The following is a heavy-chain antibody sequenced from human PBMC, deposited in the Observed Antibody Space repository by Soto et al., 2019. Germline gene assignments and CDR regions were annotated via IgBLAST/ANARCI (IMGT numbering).Heavy chain of an antibody. CDR3: VRRVSGNYDY. Sequence: EVQLAESGGGMVKPGGSLSLSCVAPGFTLSSYELHWVRQAPGKGLEYVSSFSSNGGTTYYGNSVKGRFTNSRDNSKNTLYLQMGSLRAEDMAVYYCVRRVSGNYDYWGQGTLVTVSS. CDR2: FSSNGGTT. D-gene: IGHD1-7*01. V-gene: IGHV3-64*01. J-gene: IGHJ4*02. CDR1: GFTLSSYE.